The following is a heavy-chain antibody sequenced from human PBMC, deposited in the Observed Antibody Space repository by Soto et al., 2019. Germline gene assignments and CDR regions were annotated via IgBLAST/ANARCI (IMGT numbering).Heavy chain of an antibody. CDR3: ARGGLGYGGTADWFYP. CDR2: ISAYNGNT. D-gene: IGHD2-15*01. Sequence: GSAVKVSCKAPGYTYTSYVISWVRPAPGQGLEWMGWISAYNGNTNYAQKLQGRVTMTTDTSTSTAYMELRSLRSDDTAVYYCARGGLGYGGTADWFYPRGQRSLVPVS. J-gene: IGHJ5*02. V-gene: IGHV1-18*01. CDR1: GYTYTSYV.